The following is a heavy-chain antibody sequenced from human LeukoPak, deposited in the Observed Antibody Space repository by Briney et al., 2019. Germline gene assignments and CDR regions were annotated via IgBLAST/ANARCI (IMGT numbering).Heavy chain of an antibody. V-gene: IGHV1-18*01. CDR3: ARAAAGTGRGGYGMDV. D-gene: IGHD6-13*01. CDR1: GYTFTSYG. J-gene: IGHJ6*02. Sequence: ASVKVSCKASGYTFTSYGISWVRQAPGQGLEWMGWISAYNGNTNYAQKLQGRVTMTTDTSTSTAYMELRSLRSDDTAVYYCARAAAGTGRGGYGMDVWGQGTTVTVSS. CDR2: ISAYNGNT.